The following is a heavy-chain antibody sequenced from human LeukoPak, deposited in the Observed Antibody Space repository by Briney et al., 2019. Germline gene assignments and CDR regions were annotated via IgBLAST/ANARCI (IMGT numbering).Heavy chain of an antibody. CDR2: IIENGGET. D-gene: IGHD3-22*01. CDR1: GFTFNKFA. CDR3: AKDEYYYDSSGYYSDY. Sequence: GGSLRLSCAASGFTFNKFAMSWVRQAPGKGLEWVSGIIENGGETYYADSVKGRFTISRDNSKNTLYLQMNSLRAEDTAVYYCAKDEYYYDSSGYYSDYWGQGTLVTVSS. J-gene: IGHJ4*02. V-gene: IGHV3-23*01.